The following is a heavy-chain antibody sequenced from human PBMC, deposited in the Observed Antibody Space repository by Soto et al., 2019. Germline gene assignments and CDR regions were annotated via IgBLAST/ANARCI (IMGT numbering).Heavy chain of an antibody. J-gene: IGHJ6*02. CDR1: GGSFSGYY. V-gene: IGHV4-34*01. CDR2: INHSGST. CDR3: AREEYIVVVPAAITYYYGMDV. D-gene: IGHD2-2*01. Sequence: SETLSLTCAVYGGSFSGYYWSWIRQPPGKGLEWIGEINHSGSTNYNPSLKSRVTMSVDTSKNQFSLKLSSVTAADTAVYYCAREEYIVVVPAAITYYYGMDVRGQGTTVTVSS.